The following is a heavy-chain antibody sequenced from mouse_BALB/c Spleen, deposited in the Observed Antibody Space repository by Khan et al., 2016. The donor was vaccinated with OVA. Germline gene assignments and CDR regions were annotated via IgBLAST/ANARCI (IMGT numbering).Heavy chain of an antibody. J-gene: IGHJ3*01. CDR3: ARLAYYYDSEGFAY. CDR1: GFTFSTYG. D-gene: IGHD1-1*01. Sequence: LVASGGDVVKPGGSLKLSCAASGFTFSTYGMSWVRQTPDKRLEWVATVSTGGHYTYYPDTVKGRFTISRDNAKNTLYLQMSSLKSEDTAMFYCARLAYYYDSEGFAYWGQGTLVTVSA. V-gene: IGHV5-6*01. CDR2: VSTGGHYT.